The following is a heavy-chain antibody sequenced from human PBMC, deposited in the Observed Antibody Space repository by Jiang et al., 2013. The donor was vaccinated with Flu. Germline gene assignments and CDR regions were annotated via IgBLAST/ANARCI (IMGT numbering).Heavy chain of an antibody. CDR2: FYNSGST. CDR1: GGSINRYY. J-gene: IGHJ4*02. D-gene: IGHD1-26*01. V-gene: IGHV4-59*01. CDR3: ARVGGSYRWDLDY. Sequence: GPGLVKPSETLSLTCTVSGGSINRYYWSWIRQPPGKGLEWIGYFYNSGSTNYNPAFKSRVTISADTSKNQFSLKLSSVTAADTAVYYCARVGGSYRWDLDYWGQGTLVTVSS.